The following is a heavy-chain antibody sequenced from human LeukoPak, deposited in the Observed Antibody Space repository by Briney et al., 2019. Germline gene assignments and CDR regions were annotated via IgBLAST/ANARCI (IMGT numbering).Heavy chain of an antibody. J-gene: IGHJ4*02. Sequence: SETLSLTCTVSGASVSRNWWSWVRQPPGKGLEWIGEIHHSGGTNYNPSLKSRVTMSLDDSNNHFSLKLSSVTAADTAVYYCAREYSGSYYDYWGQGTLVTVSS. CDR2: IHHSGGT. CDR1: GASVSRNW. V-gene: IGHV4-4*02. CDR3: AREYSGSYYDY. D-gene: IGHD1-26*01.